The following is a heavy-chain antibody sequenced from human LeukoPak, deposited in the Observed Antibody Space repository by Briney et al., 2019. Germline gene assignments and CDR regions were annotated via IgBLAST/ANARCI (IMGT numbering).Heavy chain of an antibody. D-gene: IGHD3-9*01. CDR1: GFTFDDYD. CDR2: INWNAGNA. V-gene: IGHV3-20*04. Sequence: RPGGSLRLSCAASGFTFDDYDMSWVRQAPGKGLEWVSNINWNAGNAGYADSVKGRFTISRDNAKNSLYLQMNSLKAEDTALYYCARVLIVGYYDILTGYYPDYWGQGTLVTVSS. J-gene: IGHJ4*02. CDR3: ARVLIVGYYDILTGYYPDY.